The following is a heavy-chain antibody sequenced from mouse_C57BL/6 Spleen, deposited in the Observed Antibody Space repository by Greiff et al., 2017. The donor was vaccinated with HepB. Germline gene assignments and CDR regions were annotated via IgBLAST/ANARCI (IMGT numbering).Heavy chain of an antibody. CDR2: IHPNSGST. CDR1: GYTFTSYW. J-gene: IGHJ4*01. CDR3: ARVYDRYYYAMDY. Sequence: QVQLQQPGAELVKPGASVKLSCKASGYTFTSYWMHWVKQRPGQGLEWIGMIHPNSGSTNYNEKFKSKATLTVDKSSSTAYMQLSSLTSEDSAVYYCARVYDRYYYAMDYWGQGTSVTVSS. V-gene: IGHV1-64*01. D-gene: IGHD2-3*01.